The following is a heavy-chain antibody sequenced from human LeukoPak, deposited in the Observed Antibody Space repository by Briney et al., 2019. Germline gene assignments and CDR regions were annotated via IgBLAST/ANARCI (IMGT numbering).Heavy chain of an antibody. Sequence: GGSLRLSCAASGFTFSSYSMNWVRQAPGKGLEWVSSISGSSTYIYYADSVKGRFTISRDNAKNSLYLQVSSLRAEDTAVYYCARGRVQLWLPPDYWGQGTLVTVSS. J-gene: IGHJ4*02. D-gene: IGHD5-18*01. CDR2: ISGSSTYI. CDR1: GFTFSSYS. CDR3: ARGRVQLWLPPDY. V-gene: IGHV3-21*01.